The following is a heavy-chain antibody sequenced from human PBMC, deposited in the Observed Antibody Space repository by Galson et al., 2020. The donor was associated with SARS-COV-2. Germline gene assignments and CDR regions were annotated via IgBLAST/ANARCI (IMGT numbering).Heavy chain of an antibody. V-gene: IGHV4-31*03. CDR2: IYYSGST. D-gene: IGHD5-12*01. J-gene: IGHJ4*02. CDR3: AREERWLQPAFDY. CDR1: GGSISSGGYY. Sequence: SQTLSLTCTVSGGSISSGGYYWSWIRQHPGKGLEWIGYIYYSGSTYYNPSLKSRVTISVDTSKNQFSLKLSSVTAADTAVYYCAREERWLQPAFDYWGQGTLVTVSS.